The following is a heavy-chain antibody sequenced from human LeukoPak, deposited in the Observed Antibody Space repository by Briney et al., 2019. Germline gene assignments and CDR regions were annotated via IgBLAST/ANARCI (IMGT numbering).Heavy chain of an antibody. CDR1: GFTFSSYA. J-gene: IGHJ4*02. Sequence: GGSLRLSCAASGFTFSSYAMHWVRQAPGKGLEWVAVISYDGSNKYYADSVKGRFTISRDNSKNTLYLQMNSLRVEDTAVYYCAREIVVGASDYWGQGTLVTVSS. V-gene: IGHV3-30-3*01. CDR2: ISYDGSNK. CDR3: AREIVVGASDY. D-gene: IGHD1-26*01.